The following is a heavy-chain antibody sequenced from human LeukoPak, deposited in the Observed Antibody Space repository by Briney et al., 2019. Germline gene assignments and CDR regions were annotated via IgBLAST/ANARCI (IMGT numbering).Heavy chain of an antibody. D-gene: IGHD6-19*01. CDR2: INPSGGST. CDR3: ARAGIAVAGGVDYYYYYMDV. V-gene: IGHV1-46*01. Sequence: ASVKVSCKASGYTFINNWMHWVRQAPGQGLEWMGIINPSGGSTSYAQKFQGRVTMTRDMSTSTVYMELSSLRSEDTAVYYCARAGIAVAGGVDYYYYYMDVWGKGTTVTVSS. J-gene: IGHJ6*03. CDR1: GYTFINNW.